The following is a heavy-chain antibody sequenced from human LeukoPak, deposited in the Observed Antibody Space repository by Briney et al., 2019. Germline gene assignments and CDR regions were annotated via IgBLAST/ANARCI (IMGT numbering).Heavy chain of an antibody. CDR3: ARSNYDFWSDRIYGMDV. V-gene: IGHV3-7*01. D-gene: IGHD3-3*01. Sequence: GGSLRLSCAASGFTFSSYWMSWVRQAPGKGLEWVANIRQDGSEKYYVDSVKGRFTISRDNAKNSLYLQMNSLRAEDTAVYYCARSNYDFWSDRIYGMDVWGQGTTVTVSS. CDR1: GFTFSSYW. J-gene: IGHJ6*02. CDR2: IRQDGSEK.